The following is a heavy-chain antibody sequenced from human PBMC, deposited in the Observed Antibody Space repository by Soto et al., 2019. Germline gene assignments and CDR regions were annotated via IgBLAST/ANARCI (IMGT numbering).Heavy chain of an antibody. J-gene: IGHJ4*02. Sequence: EVQLLDSGGGLVQPGGSLRLSCVASGFTSSSCAMRWVRQATGKGLEWVSGISASGGSTYYADSVKGRCTISRDNSENTRYLQMNSIRAEDTAVYYCATPGLGTGRYFFHDWGQGTLVTVSS. CDR3: ATPGLGTGRYFFHD. CDR1: GFTSSSCA. D-gene: IGHD2-8*02. CDR2: ISASGGST. V-gene: IGHV3-23*01.